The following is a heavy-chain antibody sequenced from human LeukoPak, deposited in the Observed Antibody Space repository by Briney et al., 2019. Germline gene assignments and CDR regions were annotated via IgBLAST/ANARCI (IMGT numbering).Heavy chain of an antibody. CDR1: GYTFTGYY. D-gene: IGHD3-9*01. CDR2: INPNSGGT. J-gene: IGHJ4*02. CDR3: AKDHVLRYFDWLLAFDY. Sequence: ASVKVSCKASGYTFTGYYMHWVRQAPGQGLEWMGRINPNSGGTNYAQKLQGRVTMTRDTSISTAYMELSRLRSDDTAVYYCAKDHVLRYFDWLLAFDYWGQGTLVTVSS. V-gene: IGHV1-2*06.